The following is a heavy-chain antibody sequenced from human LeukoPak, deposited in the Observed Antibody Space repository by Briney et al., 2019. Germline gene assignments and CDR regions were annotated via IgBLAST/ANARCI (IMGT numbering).Heavy chain of an antibody. J-gene: IGHJ6*03. CDR1: GYTFTSYD. V-gene: IGHV1-8*01. CDR2: MNPNSGNT. D-gene: IGHD1-26*01. Sequence: ASVKVSCKASGYTFTSYDINWVRQATGQGLEWMGWMNPNSGNTGYAQKFQGRVTMTRNTSISTAYMELSSLRSEDTAVYYCAIVGAPGYYYYYMDVWRKGTTVTVSS. CDR3: AIVGAPGYYYYYMDV.